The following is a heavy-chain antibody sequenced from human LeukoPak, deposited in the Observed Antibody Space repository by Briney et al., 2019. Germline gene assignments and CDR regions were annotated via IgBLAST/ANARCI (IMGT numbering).Heavy chain of an antibody. CDR1: GFTFSSYA. V-gene: IGHV3-23*01. D-gene: IGHD4-17*01. CDR3: ARSTGYFDY. CDR2: ISGSGGST. J-gene: IGHJ4*02. Sequence: GGSLRLSCAASGFTFSSYAMSWVRKAPGKGLEWVSAISGSGGSTYYADSVKGRFTISRDNSKNTLYLQMDSLRAEDTAVYYCARSTGYFDYWGQGTLVTVSS.